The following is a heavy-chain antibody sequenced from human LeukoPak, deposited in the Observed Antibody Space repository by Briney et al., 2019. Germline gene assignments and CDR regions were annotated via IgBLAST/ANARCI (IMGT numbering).Heavy chain of an antibody. CDR3: ARQYRDGGFYYGYYFDY. V-gene: IGHV4-4*02. J-gene: IGHJ4*01. CDR2: IYHGGGS. Sequence: SETLSLTCGVSGGSINSGVWWSWVRQPPGKGLEWIGEIYHGGGSNYNASLRSRVTISVDKSKNQFSLQLNSVTAADTAVYYCARQYRDGGFYYGYYFDYWGPGILVTVSS. CDR1: GGSINSGVW. D-gene: IGHD3-22*01.